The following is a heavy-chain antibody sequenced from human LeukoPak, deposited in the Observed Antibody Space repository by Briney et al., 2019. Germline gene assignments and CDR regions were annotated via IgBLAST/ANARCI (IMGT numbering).Heavy chain of an antibody. CDR3: ARELSSSGWPYYFDY. J-gene: IGHJ4*02. V-gene: IGHV4-34*09. CDR1: GGSFSGYY. CDR2: INHSGST. D-gene: IGHD6-19*01. Sequence: SETLSLTCAVYGGSFSGYYWSWIRQPPGKGLEWIGEINHSGSTNYNPSLKSRVTISVDTSKNQFSLKLSSVTAADTAVYYCARELSSSGWPYYFDYWGQGTLVTVSS.